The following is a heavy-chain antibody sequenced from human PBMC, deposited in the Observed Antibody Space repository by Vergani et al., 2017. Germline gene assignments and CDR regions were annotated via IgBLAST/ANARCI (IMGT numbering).Heavy chain of an antibody. J-gene: IGHJ2*01. CDR1: GFTFDDYA. CDR3: ATGTGPRDWYFDL. Sequence: EVQLVESGGGLVQPGRSLRLSCAASGFTFDDYAMHWVRQAPGKGLEWVSGISWDSGSIGYADSVKGRFTISRDNAKNSLYLQMNSLRAEDTALYYCATGTGPRDWYFDLWGRGTLVTVSS. D-gene: IGHD5-24*01. CDR2: ISWDSGSI. V-gene: IGHV3-9*01.